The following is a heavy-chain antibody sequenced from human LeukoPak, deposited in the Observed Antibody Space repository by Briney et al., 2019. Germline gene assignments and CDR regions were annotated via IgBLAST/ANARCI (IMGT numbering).Heavy chain of an antibody. V-gene: IGHV3-23*01. J-gene: IGHJ4*02. D-gene: IGHD5-24*01. CDR2: ISGSGGST. CDR3: AKDLIPGKRWLQKHNHFDY. CDR1: GFTFSSYA. Sequence: GGSLRLSCAASGFTFSSYAMSWVRQAPGKGLEWVSAISGSGGSTYYADSVKGRFTISRDNSKNTLYLQMNSLRAEDTAVHYCAKDLIPGKRWLQKHNHFDYWGQGTLVTVSS.